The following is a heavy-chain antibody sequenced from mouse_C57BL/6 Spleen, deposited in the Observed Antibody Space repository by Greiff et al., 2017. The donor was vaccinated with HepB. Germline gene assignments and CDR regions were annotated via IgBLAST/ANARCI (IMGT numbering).Heavy chain of an antibody. D-gene: IGHD2-5*01. V-gene: IGHV1-64*01. CDR2: IHPNSGST. CDR3: ARGDYYSILYAMDY. Sequence: VQLQQSGAELVKPGASVKLSCKASGYTFTSYWMHWVKQRPGQGLEWIGMIHPNSGSTNYNEKFKSKATLTVDKSSSTAYMQLSSLTSEDSAVYSVARGDYYSILYAMDYWGQGTSVTVSS. J-gene: IGHJ4*01. CDR1: GYTFTSYW.